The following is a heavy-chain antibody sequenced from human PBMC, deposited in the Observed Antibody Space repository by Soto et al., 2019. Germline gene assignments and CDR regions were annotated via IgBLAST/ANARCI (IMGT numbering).Heavy chain of an antibody. J-gene: IGHJ4*02. CDR2: IITVNGNT. Sequence: ASVKVSCKASGYTFTNYAMHWVRQAPGQGLEWMGWIITVNGNTKYPRKFQGRVTITRDTSATTAFMELSSLRPEDTAVYYCARGPRLREYDFEDWGQGTLVTVSS. CDR3: ARGPRLREYDFED. CDR1: GYTFTNYA. D-gene: IGHD2-21*02. V-gene: IGHV1-3*04.